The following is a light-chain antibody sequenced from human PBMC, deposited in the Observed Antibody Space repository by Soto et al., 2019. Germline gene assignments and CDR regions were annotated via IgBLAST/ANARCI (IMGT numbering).Light chain of an antibody. CDR2: DTS. J-gene: IGKJ5*01. CDR3: QQYKIWPVT. Sequence: EVVLMQSPATLSVSPGERATVSCRASQTVSSNLAWYQQKPGQAPRLLIYDTSTRATGVPARFSGSGSATEFTLTISDLQSEDFAVYYCQQYKIWPVTFGRGTRLEIK. CDR1: QTVSSN. V-gene: IGKV3-15*01.